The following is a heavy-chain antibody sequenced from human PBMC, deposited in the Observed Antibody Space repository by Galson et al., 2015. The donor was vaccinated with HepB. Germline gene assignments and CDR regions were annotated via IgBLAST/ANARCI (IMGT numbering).Heavy chain of an antibody. CDR2: ISVYRGNT. CDR3: ARGASVYCSSASCYNWFDP. CDR1: GYTFSSHG. J-gene: IGHJ5*02. V-gene: IGHV1-18*01. Sequence: SVKVSCKASGYTFSSHGISWVRQAPGQGLEWMGWISVYRGNTNYAENFQGRVTMTTDTSTTTAYMELRSLTSNDTAVYYCARGASVYCSSASCYNWFDPWGQGTLVTVSS. D-gene: IGHD2-2*01.